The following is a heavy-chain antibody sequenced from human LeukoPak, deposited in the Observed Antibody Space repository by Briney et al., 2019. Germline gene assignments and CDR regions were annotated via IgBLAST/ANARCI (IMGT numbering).Heavy chain of an antibody. J-gene: IGHJ4*02. CDR2: INSKTDGGTT. D-gene: IGHD4-17*01. CDR3: AKDRGYGDYFAAFDY. CDR1: GFTFSDVW. Sequence: GGSLRLSCAASGFTFSDVWVSWVRQAPGKGLEWVGRINSKTDGGTTDYAAPVKGRFTISRDDSQNTLYLQMNSLKTEDTAVYYCAKDRGYGDYFAAFDYWGQGTLVTVSS. V-gene: IGHV3-15*01.